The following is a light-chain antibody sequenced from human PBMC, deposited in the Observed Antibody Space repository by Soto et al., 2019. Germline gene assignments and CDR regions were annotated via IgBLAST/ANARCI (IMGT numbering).Light chain of an antibody. J-gene: IGKJ5*01. CDR1: HSVTRY. CDR2: DAS. V-gene: IGKV3-20*01. Sequence: EMVLTQSPGTLSLSPGERATLSCRAMHSVTRYVAWYQQKPGQAPRLLISDASGRATGIPDRFSGSGSETDFSLTINRLEPEDFAVYFCQQYGSSPITFGQGTRLEIK. CDR3: QQYGSSPIT.